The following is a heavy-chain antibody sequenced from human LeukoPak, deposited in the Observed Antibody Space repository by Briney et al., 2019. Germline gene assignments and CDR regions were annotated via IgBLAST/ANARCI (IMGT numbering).Heavy chain of an antibody. CDR1: GYSFTSYW. CDR2: IYPGDSDT. J-gene: IGHJ3*02. V-gene: IGHV5-51*01. CDR3: ARRFDSSGADDAFDI. Sequence: GESLKIPCKGSGYSFTSYWIGWVRQMPGKGLEWMGIIYPGDSDTRYSPSFQGQVTISADKSISTAYLQWSSLKASDTAMYYCARRFDSSGADDAFDIWGQGTMVTVSS. D-gene: IGHD3-22*01.